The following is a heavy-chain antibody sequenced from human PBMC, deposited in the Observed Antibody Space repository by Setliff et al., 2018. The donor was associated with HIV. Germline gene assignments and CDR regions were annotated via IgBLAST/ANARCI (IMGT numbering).Heavy chain of an antibody. V-gene: IGHV1-46*01. D-gene: IGHD6-19*01. CDR1: GYTFTSCF. Sequence: GASVKVSCKASGYTFTSCFMHWVRQAPGQGLEYMGIINPSDGTTDYTQKFQDRVTMTSETSTSTVYMELRSLRSGDTAAYFCARLGSGWSDSYYYAMDVWGQGTTVTVSS. CDR2: INPSDGTT. J-gene: IGHJ6*02. CDR3: ARLGSGWSDSYYYAMDV.